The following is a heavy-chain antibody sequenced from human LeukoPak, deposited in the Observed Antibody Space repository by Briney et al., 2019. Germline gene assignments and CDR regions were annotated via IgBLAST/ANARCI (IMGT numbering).Heavy chain of an antibody. CDR2: TYYRSKWYN. CDR1: GDSVSSNSAA. CDR3: ARAGSYGYYWYFDL. J-gene: IGHJ2*01. Sequence: SQTLSLTCAISGDSVSSNSAAWNWIRQSPSRGLELLGRTYYRSKWYNDYAVSVKSRITINPDTSKNQFSLQLNSVTPEDSAVYFCARAGSYGYYWYFDLWGRGTLVTVSS. V-gene: IGHV6-1*01. D-gene: IGHD5-18*01.